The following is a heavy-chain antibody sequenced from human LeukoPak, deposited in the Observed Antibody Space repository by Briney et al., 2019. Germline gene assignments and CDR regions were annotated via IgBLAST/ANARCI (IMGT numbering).Heavy chain of an antibody. CDR1: GFSFSIYA. J-gene: IGHJ4*02. Sequence: PGGSLRLSCAASGFSFSIYAMSWVRQAPGKGLEWVSGISGRGGSTYYADSVKGRFSISRDNSKNTLYLQMNSLRAEDTAVYYCAKDHYYDSSAYYLSAVYRGQGTLVTVSS. D-gene: IGHD3-22*01. CDR2: ISGRGGST. CDR3: AKDHYYDSSAYYLSAVY. V-gene: IGHV3-23*01.